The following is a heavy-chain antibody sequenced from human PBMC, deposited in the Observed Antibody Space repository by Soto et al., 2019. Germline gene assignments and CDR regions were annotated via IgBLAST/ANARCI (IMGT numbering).Heavy chain of an antibody. CDR2: IYHSGST. CDR1: GGSISSGGYS. V-gene: IGHV4-30-2*01. D-gene: IGHD3-10*01. J-gene: IGHJ5*02. CDR3: ARVPGP. Sequence: QLQLQESGSGLVKPSQTLSLTCAVSGGSISSGGYSWSWIRQPPGKGLEWIGYIYHSGSTYYNPSLKSRVTIPVATPKTRFSPRPSSVAAAATAGYYCARVPGPWGQGALVTVSS.